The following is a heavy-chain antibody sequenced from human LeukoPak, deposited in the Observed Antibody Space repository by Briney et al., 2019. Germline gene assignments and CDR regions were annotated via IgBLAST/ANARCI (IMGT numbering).Heavy chain of an antibody. J-gene: IGHJ4*02. D-gene: IGHD2-21*01. CDR3: ARHVSSSGEDS. CDR2: INPRSGGT. V-gene: IGHV1-2*02. CDR1: GYIFTNYY. Sequence: ASVKVSCKASGYIFTNYYMHWVRQAPGKGLEWMGWINPRSGGTNFAQKFQGRVTMTRDTSNSAAYMELSRLRSDDTAVYYCARHVSSSGEDSWGQGTLVTVSS.